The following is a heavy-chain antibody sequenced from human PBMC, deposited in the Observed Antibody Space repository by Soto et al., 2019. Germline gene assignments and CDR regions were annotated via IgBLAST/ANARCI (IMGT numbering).Heavy chain of an antibody. CDR1: GFTFRPLA. V-gene: IGHV3-30*18. Sequence: QVQVVESGGGVVELGGPWSLSLAPPGFTFRPLARHWVGQVPGKGLEWVAVISNDGSNTDYGDSVKGRFTFSRDNSKSTLSLQMNSLRPEDTGVYYCAKDAGSTEYFFASWGQGTLVSVSS. CDR2: ISNDGSNT. CDR3: AKDAGSTEYFFAS. J-gene: IGHJ4*02.